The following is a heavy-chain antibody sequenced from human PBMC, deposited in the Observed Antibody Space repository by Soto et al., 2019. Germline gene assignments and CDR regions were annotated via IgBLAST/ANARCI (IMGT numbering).Heavy chain of an antibody. CDR3: AADAGNVSARGYYGMDV. CDR2: IVVGSGNT. D-gene: IGHD1-1*01. V-gene: IGHV1-58*01. Sequence: SVKVSCKASGFTFTSSAVQWVRQARGQRLEWIGWIVVGSGNTNYAQKFQERVTITRDMSTSTAYMELSSLRSEDTAVYYCAADAGNVSARGYYGMDVWGQGTTVTVSS. CDR1: GFTFTSSA. J-gene: IGHJ6*02.